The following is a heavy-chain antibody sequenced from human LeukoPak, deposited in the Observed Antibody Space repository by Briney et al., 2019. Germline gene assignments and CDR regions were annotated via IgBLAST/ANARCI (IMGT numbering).Heavy chain of an antibody. V-gene: IGHV3-23*01. CDR1: GITLSNYG. CDR2: ISVSGGGT. Sequence: GGSLRLSCAVAGITLSNYGMSSVRQAPGKGLEWAAGISVSGGGTNYADSVKGRFTISRDNPRNTLYLQMNSLRAEDTAVYFCAKRGVVIRVILVGFHKEAYYFDSWGQGALVTVSS. D-gene: IGHD3-22*01. J-gene: IGHJ4*02. CDR3: AKRGVVIRVILVGFHKEAYYFDS.